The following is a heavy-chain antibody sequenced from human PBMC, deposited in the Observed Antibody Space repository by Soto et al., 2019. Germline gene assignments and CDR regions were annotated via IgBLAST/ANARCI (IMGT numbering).Heavy chain of an antibody. CDR1: GFTFSNAW. CDR2: IKSKADGGTT. CDR3: TTSGTIDY. V-gene: IGHV3-15*05. D-gene: IGHD1-1*01. Sequence: EVQLVESGGGLVKPGGSLRLCCAASGFTFSNAWMTWVRQAPGKGLEWVGRIKSKADGGTTYYAAPVKGRFTISRDDSKNVVCLQMNSLKTEDTAVYYCTTSGTIDYWGQGTLVTVSS. J-gene: IGHJ4*02.